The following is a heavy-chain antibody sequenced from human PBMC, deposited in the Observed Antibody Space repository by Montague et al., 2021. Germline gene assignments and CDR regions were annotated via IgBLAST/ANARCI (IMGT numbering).Heavy chain of an antibody. J-gene: IGHJ5*02. V-gene: IGHV4-61*01. CDR2: ICDGGSA. D-gene: IGHD3-22*01. CDR3: AAYYYGGGGRGS. Sequence: SDTLSLTCSVSGDSVRCGIYHWGWIRQSPGKGLEWIGYICDGGSATYKTSLGSRVTVSLDTSSNQFSLNLRSATAADTAVYYCAAYYYGGGGRGSWGQGTLVTVSS. CDR1: GDSVRCGIYH.